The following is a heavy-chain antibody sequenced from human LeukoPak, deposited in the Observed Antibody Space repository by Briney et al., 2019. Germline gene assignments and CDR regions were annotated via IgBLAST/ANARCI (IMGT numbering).Heavy chain of an antibody. V-gene: IGHV4-59*01. CDR3: AIIRLGELSFDY. D-gene: IGHD3-16*02. CDR1: GGSISSYY. Sequence: SETLSLTCTVSGGSISSYYWSWFRRPPGKGLEWIGYIYYSGSTNYNPSLKSRVTISVDTSKNQFSLKLSSVTAADTAVYYCAIIRLGELSFDYWGQGTLVTVSS. J-gene: IGHJ4*02. CDR2: IYYSGST.